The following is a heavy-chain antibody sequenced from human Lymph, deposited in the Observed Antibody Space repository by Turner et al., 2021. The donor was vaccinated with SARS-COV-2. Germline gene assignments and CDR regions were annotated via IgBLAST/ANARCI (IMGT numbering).Heavy chain of an antibody. CDR1: GYTFTSYW. CDR2: IYPGDSDT. Sequence: EVQLVQSGAEMKKPGESLKISCKGSGYTFTSYWICWVRQMPGRGLEWMGIIYPGDSDTRYSPSFQGQVTISADKSISTAYLQWSSLKASVTAMYYCARREWGGSLGHIYYLGQGTLVTVSS. V-gene: IGHV5-51*01. J-gene: IGHJ4*02. CDR3: ARREWGGSLGHIYY. D-gene: IGHD3-3*01.